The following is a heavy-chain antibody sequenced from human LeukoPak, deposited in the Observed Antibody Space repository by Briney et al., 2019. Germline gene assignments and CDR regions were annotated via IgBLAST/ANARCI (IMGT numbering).Heavy chain of an antibody. D-gene: IGHD3-16*01. V-gene: IGHV1-8*01. CDR2: MNPNNGNT. Sequence: ASVKVSFKASGYTFTSYDINWVRQAPGQGLEWMASMNPNNGNTAYARKFQGRVTMTRDTSIGTAYLELSALRSEDTAVYYCARLHWESGGIYFYYYMDVWGKGTTVTVSS. CDR1: GYTFTSYD. J-gene: IGHJ6*03. CDR3: ARLHWESGGIYFYYYMDV.